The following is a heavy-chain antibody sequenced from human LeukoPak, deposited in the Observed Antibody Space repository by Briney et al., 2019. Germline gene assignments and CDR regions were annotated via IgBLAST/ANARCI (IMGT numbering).Heavy chain of an antibody. CDR3: ARGAYDYLWGSHDI. Sequence: PSETPSLTCTASGGSISSYYWSWIRQPPGKGLEWIGYIYYSGSTNYNPSLKSRVTISVDTSKNQFSLKLSSVTAADTAVYYCARGAYDYLWGSHDIWGQGTMVTVSS. CDR2: IYYSGST. CDR1: GGSISSYY. V-gene: IGHV4-59*01. D-gene: IGHD3-16*01. J-gene: IGHJ3*02.